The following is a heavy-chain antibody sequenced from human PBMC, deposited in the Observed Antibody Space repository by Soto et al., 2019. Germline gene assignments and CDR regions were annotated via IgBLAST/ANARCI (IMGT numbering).Heavy chain of an antibody. Sequence: SEILSLTWSVAGGSSGGHDWRWIRQPPGKGLEWIGYIYYTGSTNYNPSLKSRVTISVDTSRNQFSLRLGSVTAAVSSVYYCASHRYPGLVGEWCQGTLVTVSS. CDR1: GGSSGGHD. CDR3: ASHRYPGLVGE. V-gene: IGHV4-59*08. J-gene: IGHJ4*02. D-gene: IGHD1-20*01. CDR2: IYYTGST.